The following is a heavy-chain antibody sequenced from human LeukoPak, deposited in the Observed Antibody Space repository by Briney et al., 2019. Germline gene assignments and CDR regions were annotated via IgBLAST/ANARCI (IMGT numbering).Heavy chain of an antibody. CDR1: GFTFSSYS. V-gene: IGHV3-21*01. J-gene: IGHJ6*04. D-gene: IGHD3-10*02. CDR3: AELGITMIGGV. CDR2: ISTRSTYI. Sequence: GGSLRLSCAASGFTFSSYSMNWVRQAPGKGLEWVSSISTRSTYIYYADSVKGRFTISRDNANNSLYLQMNSLRAEDTAVYYCAELGITMIGGVWGKGTTVTISS.